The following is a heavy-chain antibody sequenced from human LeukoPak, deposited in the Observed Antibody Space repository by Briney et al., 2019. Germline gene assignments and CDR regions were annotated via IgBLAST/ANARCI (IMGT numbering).Heavy chain of an antibody. CDR3: ARDLPPAPWNGMDV. CDR2: IYSDGGT. D-gene: IGHD2-2*01. CDR1: GFTVNGNY. J-gene: IGHJ6*02. Sequence: GGSLRLSCAASGFTVNGNYMSWVRQAPGKGLEWVSVIYSDGGTFYADSVKGRFTISRDNSKNTLYLQMNSLRAEDTAVYYCARDLPPAPWNGMDVWGQGTAVTVSS. V-gene: IGHV3-53*01.